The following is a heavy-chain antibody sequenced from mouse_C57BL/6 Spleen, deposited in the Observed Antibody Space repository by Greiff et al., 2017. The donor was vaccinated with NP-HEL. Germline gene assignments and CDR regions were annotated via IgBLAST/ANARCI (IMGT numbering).Heavy chain of an antibody. V-gene: IGHV1-54*01. CDR1: GYAFTNYL. J-gene: IGHJ2*01. CDR3: ARERGY. CDR2: INPGSGGT. Sequence: VQLQQSGAELVRPGTSVKVSCKASGYAFTNYLIEWVKQRPGQGLEWIGVINPGSGGTNYNEKFKGKATLTADKSSSTAYMQLSSLTSEDSAVYFCARERGYWGQGTTLTVSS.